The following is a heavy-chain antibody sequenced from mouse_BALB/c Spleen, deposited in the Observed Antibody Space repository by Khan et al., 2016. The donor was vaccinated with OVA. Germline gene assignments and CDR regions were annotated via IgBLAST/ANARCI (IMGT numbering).Heavy chain of an antibody. Sequence: QVQLKQSGAELVRPGASVKLSCKTSGYIFNNYWIHWVKQRYGQGLEWIARIYSGTESTYYNEKPTDKAPLTADSSSSTAYIQLSSLKSEDSAVYFCAREEALYYFDYWGQGTTRTVSS. CDR3: AREEALYYFDY. V-gene: IGHV1S132*01. J-gene: IGHJ2*01. D-gene: IGHD3-2*02. CDR1: GYIFNNYW. CDR2: IYSGTEST.